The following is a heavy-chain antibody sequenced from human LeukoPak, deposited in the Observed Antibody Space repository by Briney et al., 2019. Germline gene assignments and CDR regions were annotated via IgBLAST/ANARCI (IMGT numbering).Heavy chain of an antibody. D-gene: IGHD2-2*01. CDR2: IYYSGST. Sequence: SETLSLTCTVSGGSISSSSYYWGWIRQPPGKGLEWIGYIYYSGSTNYNPSLKSRVTISVDTSKNQFSLKLSSVTAVDTAVYYCARESSTPYYYYMDVWGKGTTVTISS. J-gene: IGHJ6*03. CDR3: ARESSTPYYYYMDV. CDR1: GGSISSSSYY. V-gene: IGHV4-61*01.